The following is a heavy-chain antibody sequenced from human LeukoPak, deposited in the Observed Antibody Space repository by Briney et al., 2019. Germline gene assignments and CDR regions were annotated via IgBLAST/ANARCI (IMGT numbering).Heavy chain of an antibody. J-gene: IGHJ3*02. Sequence: SESLSLTCTVSGGSISSSSYYWGWIRQPPGKGREWVGSIYYSGSTYYNPSLKSRVTISVDTSNNQFSLKLSSVTAADTAVYYCARHRPRGYSGYELRAFDIWGQGTMVTVSS. D-gene: IGHD5-12*01. CDR1: GGSISSSSYY. CDR2: IYYSGST. CDR3: ARHRPRGYSGYELRAFDI. V-gene: IGHV4-39*01.